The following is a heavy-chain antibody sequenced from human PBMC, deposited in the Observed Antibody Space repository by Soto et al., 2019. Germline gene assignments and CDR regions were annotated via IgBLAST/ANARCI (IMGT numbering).Heavy chain of an antibody. J-gene: IGHJ5*02. V-gene: IGHV1-18*01. Sequence: ASVKVSCKASGYTFTSYVISWVRQAPGQGLEWMGWISAYNGNTNYAQKLQGRVTMTTDTSASTAYMELRSLRSDDTAVYYCARDPFYDYIWGSYRPRWFAPWGQGTLVTVSS. D-gene: IGHD3-16*01. CDR1: GYTFTSYV. CDR2: ISAYNGNT. CDR3: ARDPFYDYIWGSYRPRWFAP.